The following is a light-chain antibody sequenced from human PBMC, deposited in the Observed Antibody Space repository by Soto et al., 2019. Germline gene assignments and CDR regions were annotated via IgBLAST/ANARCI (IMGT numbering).Light chain of an antibody. J-gene: IGKJ1*01. V-gene: IGKV1-5*01. CDR3: QQYATYAPST. CDR2: DAS. CDR1: QSIGTW. Sequence: DIQLTQSPSTLSASVLYRITITCLASQSIGTWLAWYQHRPGEGPKLLIHDASSLESGVPSRFSGSGSATEFSLTISSLESGDSGTYHCQQYATYAPSTFGQGTKVDIK.